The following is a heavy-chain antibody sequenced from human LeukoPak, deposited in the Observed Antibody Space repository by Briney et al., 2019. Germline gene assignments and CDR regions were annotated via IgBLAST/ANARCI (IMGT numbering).Heavy chain of an antibody. CDR1: GFTFSSYA. J-gene: IGHJ3*02. V-gene: IGHV3-23*01. CDR2: INAGRP. CDR3: AKSLLTTASGTGRAFDI. Sequence: GGSLRLSCAGSGFTFSSYAMSWVRQTPGKGLEWVSAINAGRPRYADPVKGRFTISRDNSKNTLYLQMNSLRAEDTAEYYCAKSLLTTASGTGRAFDIWGQGTMVTVSA. D-gene: IGHD1-26*01.